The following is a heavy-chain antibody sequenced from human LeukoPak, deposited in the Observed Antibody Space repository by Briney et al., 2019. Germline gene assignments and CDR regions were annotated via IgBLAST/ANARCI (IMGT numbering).Heavy chain of an antibody. V-gene: IGHV4-59*08. Sequence: PSETLSLTCAVYGGSFSDYSWSWIRQPPGKGLEWIGYIYYSGSTNYNPSLKSRVTISVDTSKNQFSLKLSSVTAADTAVYYCARRRWPFYGMDVWGQGTTVTVSS. D-gene: IGHD6-13*01. J-gene: IGHJ6*02. CDR1: GGSFSDYS. CDR3: ARRRWPFYGMDV. CDR2: IYYSGST.